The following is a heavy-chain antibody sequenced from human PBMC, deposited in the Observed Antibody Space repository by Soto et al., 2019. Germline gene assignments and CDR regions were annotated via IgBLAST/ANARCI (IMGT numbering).Heavy chain of an antibody. J-gene: IGHJ4*02. CDR3: AVEGGNLGDY. Sequence: QVQLVESGGGVVQPGRSLRLSCAASGFTFSSYAMHWVRQAPGKGLEWVAVISYDGSNKYYADSVKGRFTISRDNSKNTLYLQMNSLRADDTAVYYCAVEGGNLGDYWGQGTLVTVSS. V-gene: IGHV3-30-3*01. D-gene: IGHD2-21*02. CDR2: ISYDGSNK. CDR1: GFTFSSYA.